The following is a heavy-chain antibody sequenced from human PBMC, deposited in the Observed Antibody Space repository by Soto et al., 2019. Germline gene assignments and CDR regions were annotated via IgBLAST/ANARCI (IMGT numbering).Heavy chain of an antibody. Sequence: QVYLQESGPGLVKPSGTLSLTCAVSGASVSTPYWWTWVRQPPGRYWAWIGDVYHTGGNNYNPSLMSTVTISLDKSKNQFSLDMISVTAADTAIYYCAYCTGWYRLDVWGQWTMVIVSS. D-gene: IGHD6-19*01. J-gene: IGHJ3*01. CDR3: AYCTGWYRLDV. CDR2: VYHTGGN. CDR1: GASVSTPYW. V-gene: IGHV4-4*02.